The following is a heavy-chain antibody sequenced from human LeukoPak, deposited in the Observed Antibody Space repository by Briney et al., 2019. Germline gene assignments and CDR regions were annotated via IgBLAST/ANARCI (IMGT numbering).Heavy chain of an antibody. J-gene: IGHJ5*02. CDR3: ARVRVPAASYPLDP. V-gene: IGHV4-30-2*01. CDR1: GGSISSGGYY. Sequence: SQTLSLTCTVSGGSISSGGYYWSWIRQPPGKGLEWIGYIYHSGSTYYNPSLKSRVTISVDRSKNQFSLKLSSVTAADTAVYYCARVRVPAASYPLDPWGQGTLVTVSS. D-gene: IGHD2-2*01. CDR2: IYHSGST.